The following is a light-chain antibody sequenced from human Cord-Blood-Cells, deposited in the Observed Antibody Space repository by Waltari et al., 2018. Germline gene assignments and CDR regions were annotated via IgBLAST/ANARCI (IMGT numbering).Light chain of an antibody. J-gene: IGKJ2*01. V-gene: IGKV1-NL1*01. Sequence: DIQMTQSQYSLSASVGDRVTITCRASQGISNSLAWYQQKPGKAPKLLLSAASRLESGVPSRFSGSGSGTDYTLTISSLQPEDFATYYCQQYYSTPYNFGQGTKLEIK. CDR1: QGISNS. CDR2: AAS. CDR3: QQYYSTPYN.